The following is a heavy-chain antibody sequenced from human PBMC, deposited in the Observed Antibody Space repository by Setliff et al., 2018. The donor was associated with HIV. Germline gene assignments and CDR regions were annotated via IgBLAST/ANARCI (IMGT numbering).Heavy chain of an antibody. J-gene: IGHJ4*02. CDR3: ARSRGPWDSSHEPGSSWFDY. D-gene: IGHD6-13*01. V-gene: IGHV4-38-2*01. Sequence: SETLSLTCAVSGDFFSRAYYWGWIRQPPGKGLEWIGNIYYSGNTYYNPSLKSRVTMSVDMSKNQFSLNLTSVTAADTAVYYCARSRGPWDSSHEPGSSWFDYWGQGMLVTVSS. CDR1: GDFFSRAYY. CDR2: IYYSGNT.